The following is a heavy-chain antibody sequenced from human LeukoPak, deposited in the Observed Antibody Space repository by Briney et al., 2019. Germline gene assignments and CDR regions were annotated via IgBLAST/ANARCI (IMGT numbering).Heavy chain of an antibody. J-gene: IGHJ5*02. CDR1: GYTFTGYY. CDR3: ARRSCSGGSCYPFDP. Sequence: GASVKVSCKASGYTFTGYYMHWVRQAPGQGLEWMGWINPNSGGTNYAQKFQGRVTMTRDTSISTAYMELSRLRSDDTAVYYCARRSCSGGSCYPFDPWGQGTLVTVSS. D-gene: IGHD2-15*01. CDR2: INPNSGGT. V-gene: IGHV1-2*02.